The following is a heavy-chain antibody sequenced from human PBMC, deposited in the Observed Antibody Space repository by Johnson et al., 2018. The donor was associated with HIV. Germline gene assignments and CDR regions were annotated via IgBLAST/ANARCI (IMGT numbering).Heavy chain of an antibody. CDR1: GFTFNTYG. J-gene: IGHJ3*02. CDR3: ARVLTTRGAFDI. D-gene: IGHD3-9*01. Sequence: QVQLVESGGGVVQPGRSLRLSCAASGFTFNTYGMHWVRQAPGKGLEWVAFISYDGSNKYYADSVKGRFTISRDNSKNTLYLQMNSLRAEDTAVYYCARVLTTRGAFDIWGQGTMVTVSS. CDR2: ISYDGSNK. V-gene: IGHV3-30*03.